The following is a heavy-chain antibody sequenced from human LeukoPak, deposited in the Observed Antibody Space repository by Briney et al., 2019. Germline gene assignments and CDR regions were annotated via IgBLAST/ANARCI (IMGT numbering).Heavy chain of an antibody. Sequence: AGGSLRLSCAASGFTFNDYYMSWIRQAPGKGLEWLSYINMGGTNTHYADSVKGRFTISRDNAKKSLYLEMNNLRAEDTAVYYCATDGAGFDTWGQGVLGTVSS. CDR1: GFTFNDYY. V-gene: IGHV3-11*01. CDR2: INMGGTNT. J-gene: IGHJ5*02. CDR3: ATDGAGFDT.